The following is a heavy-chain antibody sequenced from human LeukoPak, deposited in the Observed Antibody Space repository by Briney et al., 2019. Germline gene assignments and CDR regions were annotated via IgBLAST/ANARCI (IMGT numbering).Heavy chain of an antibody. CDR1: GGSFSGYY. J-gene: IGHJ4*02. CDR3: AREDYGDYVKVLN. D-gene: IGHD4-17*01. CDR2: INHSGST. Sequence: SETLSLTCAVYGGSFSGYYWSWIRQPPGKGLEWIGEINHSGSTNYNPSLKNRVTISVDTSKNQFSLKLSSVTAADTAVYYCAREDYGDYVKVLNWGQGTLVTVSS. V-gene: IGHV4-34*01.